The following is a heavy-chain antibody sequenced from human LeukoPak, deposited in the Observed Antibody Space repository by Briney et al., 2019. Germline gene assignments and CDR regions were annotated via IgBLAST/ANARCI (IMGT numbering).Heavy chain of an antibody. J-gene: IGHJ6*04. Sequence: PSETLSLTCTVPGGSITSYYGSWIRQPAGKGLEWIGRIYTSGTTNYNPSLKSRVTISVDKSKNQFSLKLSSVTAADTAVYYCASYSSSIRMDVWGKGTTVTVSS. D-gene: IGHD6-6*01. CDR3: ASYSSSIRMDV. CDR2: IYTSGTT. CDR1: GGSITSYY. V-gene: IGHV4-4*07.